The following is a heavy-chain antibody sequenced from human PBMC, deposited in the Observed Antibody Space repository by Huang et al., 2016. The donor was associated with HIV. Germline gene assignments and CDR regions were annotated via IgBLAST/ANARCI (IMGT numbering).Heavy chain of an antibody. Sequence: VQLVESGGGVVQPGRSLRLACAASGFSFRTDGLHWVRQATGKGLEWGAVISYDGSNKYDAHSVKGRFTISRDTSENKVYLQMNSLRHEDTAVYYCAKDGADEEWDIDYWGQGTLVTVSS. CDR2: ISYDGSNK. J-gene: IGHJ4*02. D-gene: IGHD1-26*01. CDR3: AKDGADEEWDIDY. CDR1: GFSFRTDG. V-gene: IGHV3-30*18.